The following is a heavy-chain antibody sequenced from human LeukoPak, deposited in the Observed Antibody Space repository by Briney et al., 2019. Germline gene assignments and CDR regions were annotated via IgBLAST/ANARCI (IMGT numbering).Heavy chain of an antibody. CDR2: INPDGSTT. CDR1: GFTFSNYW. Sequence: PGGSLRLSCAASGFTFSNYWMHWVRQDPGKGLVWVSFINPDGSTTNYADSVKGRFTISRDNAKNALYLQMNSLGAEDTAVYYCAKDLHYGSADYWGQGTLVTVSS. J-gene: IGHJ4*02. CDR3: AKDLHYGSADY. V-gene: IGHV3-74*01. D-gene: IGHD3-10*01.